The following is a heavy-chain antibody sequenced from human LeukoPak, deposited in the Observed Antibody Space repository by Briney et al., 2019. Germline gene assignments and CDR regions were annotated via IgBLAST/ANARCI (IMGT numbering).Heavy chain of an antibody. D-gene: IGHD6-19*01. V-gene: IGHV4-34*01. CDR1: GGSFSGYY. J-gene: IGHJ4*02. CDR2: INHSGST. CDR3: AGGAKWLAYDQ. Sequence: KPSETLSLTCAVYGGSFSGYYWSWIRQPPVKGLEWIGEINHSGSTNYNPSLKSRVIISVDTSKNQFSLKLSSVTAADTAVYYCAGGAKWLAYDQWGQGTLVTVSS.